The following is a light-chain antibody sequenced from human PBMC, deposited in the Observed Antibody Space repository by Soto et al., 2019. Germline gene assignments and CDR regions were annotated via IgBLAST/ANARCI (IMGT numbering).Light chain of an antibody. J-gene: IGKJ4*01. Sequence: DIQMTQSPSSLSASIGGRVIITCRASQGITNYLAWYRQKPGKVPELLIYGASTLQSGVPSRFSGSRFGTDFTLTISSLQPEDVATYYCQKYNSAPLTFGGGTKVEI. CDR2: GAS. CDR3: QKYNSAPLT. CDR1: QGITNY. V-gene: IGKV1-27*01.